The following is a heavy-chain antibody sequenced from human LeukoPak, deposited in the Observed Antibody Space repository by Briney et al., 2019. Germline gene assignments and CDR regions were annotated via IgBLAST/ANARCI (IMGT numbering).Heavy chain of an antibody. V-gene: IGHV4-31*03. D-gene: IGHD6-19*01. CDR3: TRLYSSGWYYGN. J-gene: IGHJ4*02. CDR1: GGSISSGGYY. Sequence: PSETLSLTCTVSGGSISSGGYYWSWIRQHPGKGLEWIGYIYYSGSAYYNPSLKSRDTISGDTSKNQFSLQLSSVTAADTAVYYCTRLYSSGWYYGNWGQGTLVTVSS. CDR2: IYYSGSA.